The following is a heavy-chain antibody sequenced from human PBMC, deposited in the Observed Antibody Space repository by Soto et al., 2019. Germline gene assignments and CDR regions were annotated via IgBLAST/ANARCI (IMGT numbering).Heavy chain of an antibody. D-gene: IGHD3-22*01. Sequence: SETRSLTCAVYGGSFSGYYWSWIRQPPGKGLEWIGEINHSGSTNYNPSLKSRVTISVDTSKNQFSLKLGSVTAADTAVYYCARRPRFTMIVGMDVWGQGTTVTVSS. CDR1: GGSFSGYY. CDR3: ARRPRFTMIVGMDV. V-gene: IGHV4-34*01. CDR2: INHSGST. J-gene: IGHJ6*02.